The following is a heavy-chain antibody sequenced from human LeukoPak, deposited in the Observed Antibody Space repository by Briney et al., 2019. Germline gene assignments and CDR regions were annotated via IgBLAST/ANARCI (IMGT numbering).Heavy chain of an antibody. D-gene: IGHD1-26*01. CDR2: ISSSSSYI. Sequence: GGSLRLSSAASGFTFSSYSMNWVRQAPGKGLEWVSSISSSSSYIYYADSVKGRFTIFRDNAKNSLYLQMNSLRAEDTAVYYCARDVWDDGMDVWGQGTTVTVSS. CDR1: GFTFSSYS. V-gene: IGHV3-21*01. CDR3: ARDVWDDGMDV. J-gene: IGHJ6*02.